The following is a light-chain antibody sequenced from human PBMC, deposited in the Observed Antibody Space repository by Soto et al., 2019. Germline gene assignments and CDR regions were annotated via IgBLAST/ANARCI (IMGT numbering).Light chain of an antibody. CDR1: SGHSSYI. CDR2: LEGSGSY. CDR3: ETWDSNTRV. V-gene: IGLV4-60*02. Sequence: QPVLTQSSSASASLGSSVKLTCTLSSGHSSYIIAWHQQQPGKAPRYLMKLEGSGSYNKGSGVPDRFSGSSSGADRYLTIPNLQFEDEADYYCETWDSNTRVFGTGTKVTVL. J-gene: IGLJ1*01.